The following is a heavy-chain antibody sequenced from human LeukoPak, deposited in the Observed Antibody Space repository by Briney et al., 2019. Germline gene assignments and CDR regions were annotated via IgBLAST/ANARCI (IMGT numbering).Heavy chain of an antibody. CDR1: GGTFSRYA. Sequence: SVKVSCKASGGTFSRYAISWVRQAPGQGLEWMGGIIPTFGTANYAQKFQGRVTITADESTTTAYMELSSLRSEDTAVYYCARDPPSIAARAGGIAVAGDYWGQGTLVTVSS. V-gene: IGHV1-69*13. CDR3: ARDPPSIAARAGGIAVAGDY. D-gene: IGHD6-19*01. J-gene: IGHJ4*02. CDR2: IIPTFGTA.